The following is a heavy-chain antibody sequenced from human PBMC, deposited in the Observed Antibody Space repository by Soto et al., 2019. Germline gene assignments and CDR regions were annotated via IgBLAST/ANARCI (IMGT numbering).Heavy chain of an antibody. CDR2: ISYDGSNK. V-gene: IGHV3-30*18. D-gene: IGHD2-21*01. J-gene: IGHJ6*02. CDR1: GFTFSSYG. Sequence: GGSLRLSCAASGFTFSSYGMHWVRQAPGKGLEWVAVISYDGSNKYYADSVKGRFTTSRDNSKNTLYLQMNSLRAEDTAVYYCAKDVVPPRGYYYYGMDVWGQGTTVTGSS. CDR3: AKDVVPPRGYYYYGMDV.